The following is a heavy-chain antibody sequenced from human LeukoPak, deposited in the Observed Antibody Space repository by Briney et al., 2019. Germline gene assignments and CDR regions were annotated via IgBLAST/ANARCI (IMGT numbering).Heavy chain of an antibody. CDR2: ISPYTGNT. CDR3: ARAGEQWLPSYYFDY. Sequence: GASVKVSCKASGYTFTNYGINWVRQAPGQGLEWMGWISPYTGNTNYAQKLQGRVTMTTDTSTSTAYMELRSLRSDDTALYYCARAGEQWLPSYYFDYWAQGILVTVSS. D-gene: IGHD3-22*01. CDR1: GYTFTNYG. V-gene: IGHV1-18*01. J-gene: IGHJ4*02.